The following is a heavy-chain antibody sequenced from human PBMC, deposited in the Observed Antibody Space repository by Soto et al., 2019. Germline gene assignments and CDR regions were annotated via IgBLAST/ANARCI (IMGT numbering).Heavy chain of an antibody. V-gene: IGHV3-15*01. D-gene: IGHD1-1*01. CDR1: GLIFSDVW. Sequence: SGGSLRLSCAASGLIFSDVWMTWVRQAPGKGLEWVGRIKTKPDDGTIDYAAPVRGRFTISRDDPKNTLYLQMTSLTPDDTGVYYCTTSNLGVDFWGPGTLVTVSS. J-gene: IGHJ4*02. CDR3: TTSNLGVDF. CDR2: IKTKPDDGTI.